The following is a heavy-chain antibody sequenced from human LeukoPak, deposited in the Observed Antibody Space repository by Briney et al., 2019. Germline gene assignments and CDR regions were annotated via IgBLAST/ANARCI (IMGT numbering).Heavy chain of an antibody. J-gene: IGHJ4*02. Sequence: QSGGSLRLSCAASGFTFSSYAMSWVRQAPGKGLEWVSAISGSGGSTYYADSVKGRFTISRDNSKNTLYLQMNSLRAEDTAVYYCAKYKGWEDFWSGYLGYWGQGTLVTVSS. CDR3: AKYKGWEDFWSGYLGY. V-gene: IGHV3-23*01. CDR1: GFTFSSYA. CDR2: ISGSGGST. D-gene: IGHD3-3*01.